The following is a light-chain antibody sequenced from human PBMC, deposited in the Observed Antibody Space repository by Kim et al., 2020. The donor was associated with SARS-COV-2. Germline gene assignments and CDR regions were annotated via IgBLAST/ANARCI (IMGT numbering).Light chain of an antibody. V-gene: IGLV1-44*01. CDR1: SPNIGKNT. CDR2: SND. J-gene: IGLJ1*01. CDR3: GVWDDSLDGYV. Sequence: GRRVTSSCSGSSPNIGKNTVNWYQQLPGTVPKLLIYSNDQRPSGVPDRFSGSKSGTSASLAISGLQSEDEADYYCGVWDDSLDGYVFGSGTKVTVL.